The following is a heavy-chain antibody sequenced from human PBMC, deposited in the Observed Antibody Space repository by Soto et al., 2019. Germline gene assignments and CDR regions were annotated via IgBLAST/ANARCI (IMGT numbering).Heavy chain of an antibody. CDR3: AIWGPGGCSSTSCYSDYYYDGIVV. CDR1: GYTLTSYD. Sequence: ASVKVSCKASGYTLTSYDINWVRQATGQGLEWMGWMNPNSGNTGYAQKFQGRVTMTRNTPISTAYMELSSLRSEDTAVYYCAIWGPGGCSSTSCYSDYYYDGIVVWERVTTVTVAS. D-gene: IGHD2-2*01. J-gene: IGHJ6*01. V-gene: IGHV1-8*01. CDR2: MNPNSGNT.